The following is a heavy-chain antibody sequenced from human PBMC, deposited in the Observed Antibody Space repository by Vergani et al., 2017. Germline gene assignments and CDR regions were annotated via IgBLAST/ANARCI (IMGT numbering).Heavy chain of an antibody. CDR1: GGTFSSYT. CDR3: AREGAEMATIKAFDY. CDR2: IIPILGIA. D-gene: IGHD5-24*01. V-gene: IGHV1-69*04. Sequence: QVQLVQSGAEVKKPGSSVKVSCKASGGTFSSYTISWVRQAPGKGLEWMGRIIPILGIANYAQKFQGRVTITADKSTSTAYMELSSLRSEDTAVYYCAREGAEMATIKAFDYWGQGTLVTVSS. J-gene: IGHJ4*02.